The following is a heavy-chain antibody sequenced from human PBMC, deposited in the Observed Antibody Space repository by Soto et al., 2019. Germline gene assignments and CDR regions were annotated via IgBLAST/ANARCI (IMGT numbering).Heavy chain of an antibody. CDR1: GDYISNHNG. Sequence: SETLSLSYSVSGDYISNHNGRSLVRQTPGKGLEWIGEMHHSGSIHYNASLKSRATLSVDKSRNQFSLQLTSVTAADTALYFCARHDNMTLGSQCLDSWGPGTLVTVSS. CDR2: MHHSGSI. V-gene: IGHV4-4*02. CDR3: ARHDNMTLGSQCLDS. D-gene: IGHD3-16*01. J-gene: IGHJ5*02.